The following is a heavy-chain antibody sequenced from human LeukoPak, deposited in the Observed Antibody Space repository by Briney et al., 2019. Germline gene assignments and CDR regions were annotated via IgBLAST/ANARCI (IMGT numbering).Heavy chain of an antibody. CDR3: AKASLAVAGIFDP. Sequence: PGGSPRLSCAASGFTFSSYGMHWVRQAPGKGLEWVAVIWYDGSNKYYADSVKGRFTISRGNSKNTLYLQMNSLRAEDTAVYYCAKASLAVAGIFDPWGQGTLVTVSS. CDR2: IWYDGSNK. J-gene: IGHJ5*02. CDR1: GFTFSSYG. D-gene: IGHD6-19*01. V-gene: IGHV3-33*06.